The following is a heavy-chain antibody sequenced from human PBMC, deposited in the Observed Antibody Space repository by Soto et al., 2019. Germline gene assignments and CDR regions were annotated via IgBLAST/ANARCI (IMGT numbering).Heavy chain of an antibody. Sequence: QVQLVQSGAEVKEPGASVKVSCKASGYTFTNYDISWVRQATGQGLEWMGWMNPGSGNTGYAHKFQGRVTMTRNLSISTACMELSRLASDDTAIYYCARMASSGSLNWFDPWGQGTLVTVSS. D-gene: IGHD3-10*01. CDR1: GYTFTNYD. CDR3: ARMASSGSLNWFDP. CDR2: MNPGSGNT. J-gene: IGHJ5*02. V-gene: IGHV1-8*01.